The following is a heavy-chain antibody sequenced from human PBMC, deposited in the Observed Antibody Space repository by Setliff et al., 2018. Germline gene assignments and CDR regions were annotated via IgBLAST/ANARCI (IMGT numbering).Heavy chain of an antibody. J-gene: IGHJ4*02. Sequence: ASVKVSCKATGYTLSRHYMHWVRQAPGQGLEWMGIINPGGGSASIVEKFQGRVTMTSDTSTSTVYLDLSGLTSEDTAVYYCARAGSAAAGRKGVFEYWGQGSLVTVSS. CDR2: INPGGGSA. CDR1: GYTLSRHY. CDR3: ARAGSAAAGRKGVFEY. V-gene: IGHV1-46*01. D-gene: IGHD6-13*01.